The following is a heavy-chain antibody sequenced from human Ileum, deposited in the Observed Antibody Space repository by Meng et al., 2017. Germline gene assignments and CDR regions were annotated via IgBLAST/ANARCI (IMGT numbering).Heavy chain of an antibody. CDR3: ARARVVTATSPLDH. D-gene: IGHD2-15*01. J-gene: IGHJ4*02. Sequence: GESLKISCAASGFTFSSHDIHWVRQAPGKGLEWVSVILYDGRYKYYAEPVKGRFTISRDNSENTLYLQMNSLRAEDTAVYYCARARVVTATSPLDHWGQGTLVTVSS. CDR2: ILYDGRYK. V-gene: IGHV3-33*05. CDR1: GFTFSSHD.